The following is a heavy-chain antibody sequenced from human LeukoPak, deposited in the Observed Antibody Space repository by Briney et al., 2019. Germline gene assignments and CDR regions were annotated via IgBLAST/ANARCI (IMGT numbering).Heavy chain of an antibody. CDR2: ISYDGSNK. CDR3: ARVTTRQLWGSPMYY. J-gene: IGHJ4*02. Sequence: GRSLRLSCAASGFTFSSYAMHWVRQAPGKGLEWVAVISYDGSNKYYADSVKGRFTISRDNSKNTLYLQMNSLRAEDTAVYYCARVTTRQLWGSPMYYWGQGTLVTVSS. D-gene: IGHD5-18*01. CDR1: GFTFSSYA. V-gene: IGHV3-30-3*01.